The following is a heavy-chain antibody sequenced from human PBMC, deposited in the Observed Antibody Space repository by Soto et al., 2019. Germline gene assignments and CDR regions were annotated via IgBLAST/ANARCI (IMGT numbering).Heavy chain of an antibody. D-gene: IGHD3-10*01. Sequence: GGSLRLSCAASGFTFSDYYMSWISQAPGKGLEWVSYISSSGSPIYYADSVKGRFTISRDNAKNSLYLQMNSLRARDTAVYYCARECRYYGSGSYSPSSYYGLDVWGQGTMVTVSS. CDR3: ARECRYYGSGSYSPSSYYGLDV. CDR2: ISSSGSPI. V-gene: IGHV3-11*01. J-gene: IGHJ6*02. CDR1: GFTFSDYY.